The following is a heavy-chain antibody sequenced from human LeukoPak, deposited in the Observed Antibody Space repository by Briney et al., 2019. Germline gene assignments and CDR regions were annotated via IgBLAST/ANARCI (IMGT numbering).Heavy chain of an antibody. CDR1: GFTFSSYW. Sequence: PGGSLRLSCAASGFTFSSYWMSWVRQAPGKGLEWVANIKQDGSEKYYVDSVKGRFTISRDNDKNSLYLQMNSLRGDDTAVYYCARDEQELAFDYWGQGTLVTVSS. CDR2: IKQDGSEK. J-gene: IGHJ4*02. D-gene: IGHD6-13*01. V-gene: IGHV3-7*04. CDR3: ARDEQELAFDY.